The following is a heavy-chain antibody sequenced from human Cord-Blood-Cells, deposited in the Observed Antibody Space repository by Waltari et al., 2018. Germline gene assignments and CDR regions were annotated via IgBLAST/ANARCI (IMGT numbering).Heavy chain of an antibody. CDR2: IIPIFGTA. Sequence: QVQLVQSGAEVKKPGSSVKVSCKASGGTFSSYAISWVRQATGQGLEWMGGIIPIFGTANDARKVQGRVTITADKSTSTAYMELSSLRSEDTAVYYCARWGLRIFGVVRGFDYWGQGTLVTVSS. CDR3: ARWGLRIFGVVRGFDY. V-gene: IGHV1-69*06. D-gene: IGHD3-3*01. J-gene: IGHJ4*02. CDR1: GGTFSSYA.